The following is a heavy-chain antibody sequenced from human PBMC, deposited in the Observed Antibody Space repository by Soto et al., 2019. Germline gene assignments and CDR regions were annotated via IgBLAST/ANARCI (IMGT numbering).Heavy chain of an antibody. V-gene: IGHV3-30-3*01. D-gene: IGHD3-16*01. Sequence: PGGSLRLSCAASGFTFDTYSMHWVRQAPGKGLEWVAVISYDGSNKYYADSVKGRFTISGDNSKNTLYLQMNSLGPEDTAVYYCARDGNRSPTLGRVLAVATLVDCCFDLWGRGTLVTVSS. CDR3: ARDGNRSPTLGRVLAVATLVDCCFDL. CDR2: ISYDGSNK. CDR1: GFTFDTYS. J-gene: IGHJ2*01.